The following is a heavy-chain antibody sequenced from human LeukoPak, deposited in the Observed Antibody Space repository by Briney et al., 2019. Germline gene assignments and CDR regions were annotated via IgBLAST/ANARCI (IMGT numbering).Heavy chain of an antibody. V-gene: IGHV4-39*01. CDR3: ASSEGASYDFWSGHYPPMDAFDI. J-gene: IGHJ3*02. CDR2: IYYSGST. D-gene: IGHD3-3*01. Sequence: SETLSLTCTVSGGSISSSSYYWGWIRQPPGKGLEWIGSIYYSGSTYYNPSLKSRVTISVDTSKNQFSLKLSSVTAADTAVYYCASSEGASYDFWSGHYPPMDAFDIWGQGTMVTVSS. CDR1: GGSISSSSYY.